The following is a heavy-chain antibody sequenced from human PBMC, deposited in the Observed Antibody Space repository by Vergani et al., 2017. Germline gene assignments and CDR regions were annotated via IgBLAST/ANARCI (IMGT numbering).Heavy chain of an antibody. CDR2: ISSSGSTI. Sequence: EVQLVESGGGLVQPGGSLRLSCAASGFTFSSYEMNWVRQAPGKGLEWVSYISSSGSTIYYADSVKGRFTISRDNAKNSLYLQMNSLRAEDTAVYYCASILGRAFEIWGQGTMVTVSS. CDR1: GFTFSSYE. J-gene: IGHJ3*02. V-gene: IGHV3-48*03. CDR3: ASILGRAFEI. D-gene: IGHD7-27*01.